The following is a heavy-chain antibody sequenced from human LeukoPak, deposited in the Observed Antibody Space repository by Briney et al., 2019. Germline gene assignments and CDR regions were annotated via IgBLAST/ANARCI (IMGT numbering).Heavy chain of an antibody. J-gene: IGHJ4*02. CDR1: GFTFSSYA. CDR3: AKAPRYYYDSSGYPYYFDY. Sequence: PGGSLRLSCAASGFTFSSYAMSWVRQAPGKGLEWVSVIYSGGSTYYAESVKGRFTISRDNSKNTLYLQINSLRAEDTAVYYCAKAPRYYYDSSGYPYYFDYWGQGTLVTVSS. D-gene: IGHD3-22*01. V-gene: IGHV3-66*01. CDR2: IYSGGST.